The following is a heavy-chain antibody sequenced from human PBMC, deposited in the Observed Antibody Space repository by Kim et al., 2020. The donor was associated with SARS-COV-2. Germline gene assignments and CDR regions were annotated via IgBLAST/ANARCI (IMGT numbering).Heavy chain of an antibody. CDR3: ARGAYCGGDCYEDDLGFDY. Sequence: GGSLRLSCAASGFTFSSYGMHWVRQAPGKGLEWVAVIWYDGSNKYYADSVKGRFTISRDNSKNTLYLQMNSLRAEDTAVYYCARGAYCGGDCYEDDLGFDYWGQGTLVTVSS. CDR1: GFTFSSYG. J-gene: IGHJ4*02. CDR2: IWYDGSNK. V-gene: IGHV3-33*01. D-gene: IGHD2-21*01.